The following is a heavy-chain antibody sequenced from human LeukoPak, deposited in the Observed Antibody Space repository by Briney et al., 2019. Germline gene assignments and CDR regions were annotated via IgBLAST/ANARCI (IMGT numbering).Heavy chain of an antibody. CDR3: VRGVGSSTSCYVRAFDI. CDR1: KRTCSNSW. V-gene: IGHV3-52*01. CDR2: IKCDGSEK. D-gene: IGHD2-2*01. Sequence: GGTLTLSCSPPKRTCSNSWKHGVCDAREKGLERVADIKCDGSEKCYVDSVKGRLTISRDNAKNFLYLQVNSLRAEDMTVYYCVRGVGSSTSCYVRAFDIWGQGTMVTVSS. J-gene: IGHJ3*02.